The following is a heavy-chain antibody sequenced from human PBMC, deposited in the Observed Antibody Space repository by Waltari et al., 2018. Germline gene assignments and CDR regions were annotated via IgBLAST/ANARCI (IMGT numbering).Heavy chain of an antibody. Sequence: QVQLVESGGGVVQPGGSLRLSCAASGFTFSSYGMQWVRQAPCKGLEWVAFIRYDGSNKYYADSVKGRFTISRDNSKNTLYLQMNSLRAEDTAVYYCARSDNSVDWFDPWGQGTLVTVSS. CDR1: GFTFSSYG. J-gene: IGHJ5*02. V-gene: IGHV3-30*02. CDR3: ARSDNSVDWFDP. D-gene: IGHD1-20*01. CDR2: IRYDGSNK.